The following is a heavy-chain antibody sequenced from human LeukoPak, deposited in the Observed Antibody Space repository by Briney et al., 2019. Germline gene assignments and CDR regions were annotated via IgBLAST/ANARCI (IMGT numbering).Heavy chain of an antibody. CDR2: INPSNTNT. D-gene: IGHD6-19*01. CDR3: ARDGGWYGNSDY. Sequence: ASVTVSCTASGYTFTSYHVHWVRQAPGQGLEWMGIINPSNTNTYYAQKFQGRVTVTRDTSTSTVYMEMSSLRSEDTAVYYCARDGGWYGNSDYWGQGTLVTVSS. J-gene: IGHJ4*02. CDR1: GYTFTSYH. V-gene: IGHV1-46*01.